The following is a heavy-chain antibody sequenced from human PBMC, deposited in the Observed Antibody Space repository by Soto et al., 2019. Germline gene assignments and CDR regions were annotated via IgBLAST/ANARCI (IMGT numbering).Heavy chain of an antibody. D-gene: IGHD3-22*01. Sequence: GGSLRLSCAASGFTFSSYAMSWVRQAPGKGLEWVSAISGSGGSTYYADSVKGRFTISRDNSKNTLYLQMNSLRAEDTAVYYCAKKPALSYYDSSGYYHYFDYWGQGT. CDR1: GFTFSSYA. CDR3: AKKPALSYYDSSGYYHYFDY. V-gene: IGHV3-23*01. CDR2: ISGSGGST. J-gene: IGHJ4*02.